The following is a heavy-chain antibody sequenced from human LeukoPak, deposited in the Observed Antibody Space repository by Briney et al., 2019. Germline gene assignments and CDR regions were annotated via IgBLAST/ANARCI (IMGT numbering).Heavy chain of an antibody. CDR1: GFTFSGYS. J-gene: IGHJ4*02. Sequence: GGSLRLSCAASGFTFSGYSMNWVRQAPGKGLEWVSYISPSSSIIYYADSVKGRFTISRDNAKNSLYLQMNSLRAEDTAVYYCARGSRTPDYWGQGTLVTVSS. CDR2: ISPSSSII. V-gene: IGHV3-48*01. CDR3: ARGSRTPDY.